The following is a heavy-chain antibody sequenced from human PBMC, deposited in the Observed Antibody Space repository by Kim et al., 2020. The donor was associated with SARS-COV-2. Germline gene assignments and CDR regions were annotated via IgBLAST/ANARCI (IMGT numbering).Heavy chain of an antibody. V-gene: IGHV4-39*07. J-gene: IGHJ4*01. CDR1: GGSISSSSYY. D-gene: IGHD1-26*01. CDR3: ARDARYSGSYYIDY. CDR2: IYYSGST. Sequence: SETLSLTCTVSGGSISSSSYYWGWIRQPPGKGLEWIGSIYYSGSTYYNPSLKSRVAISVDTSKNQFSLKLSSVTAADTAVYYCARDARYSGSYYIDYWG.